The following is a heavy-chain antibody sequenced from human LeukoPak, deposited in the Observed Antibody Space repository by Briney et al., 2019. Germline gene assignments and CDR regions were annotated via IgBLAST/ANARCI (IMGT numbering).Heavy chain of an antibody. D-gene: IGHD4-17*01. V-gene: IGHV4-59*01. CDR3: ARNNFFYGDYVYYYYGMDV. Sequence: SETLSLTCTVSGGSISSYYWSWIRQPPGKGLEWLGYIYYSGSTNYNPSLKSRVTISVDTSKNQFSLKLSSVPAADTAVYYCARNNFFYGDYVYYYYGMDVWGQGTTVTVSS. J-gene: IGHJ6*02. CDR1: GGSISSYY. CDR2: IYYSGST.